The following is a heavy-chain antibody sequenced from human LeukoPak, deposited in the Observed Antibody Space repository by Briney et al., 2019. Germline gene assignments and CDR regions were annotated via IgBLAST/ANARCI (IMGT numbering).Heavy chain of an antibody. Sequence: GRSLRLSCAASGSTFSVYGMHWVRQAPGKGLEWVASISYDGSNEYYADSVKGRFTISRDNPKNTLYLQMNSLRAEDTAVYYCAKVPRWQQLTQGFDYWGQGTLVTVSS. CDR2: ISYDGSNE. CDR1: GSTFSVYG. V-gene: IGHV3-30-3*01. J-gene: IGHJ4*02. D-gene: IGHD6-13*01. CDR3: AKVPRWQQLTQGFDY.